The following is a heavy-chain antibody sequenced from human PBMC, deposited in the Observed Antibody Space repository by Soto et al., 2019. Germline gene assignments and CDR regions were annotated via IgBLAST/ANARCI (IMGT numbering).Heavy chain of an antibody. CDR2: ITTGGEYI. CDR1: GFTFSSFN. CDR3: ASERQLIQDWLDP. D-gene: IGHD6-13*01. J-gene: IGHJ5*02. V-gene: IGHV3-21*01. Sequence: EVLLVESGGGLVQPGGSLRLSCAASGFTFSSFNMNWVRQAPGKGLEWVSSITTGGEYIFYADSVKGRITTSRDNAKNSVYLQMRSLGVEDTAVYYCASERQLIQDWLDPWGPGTLVTVSS.